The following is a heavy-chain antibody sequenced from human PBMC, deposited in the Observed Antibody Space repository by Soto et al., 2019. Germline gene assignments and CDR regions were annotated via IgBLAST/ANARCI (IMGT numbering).Heavy chain of an antibody. CDR1: GFTFISSF. CDR2: INQDGGVT. Sequence: EVQLVESGGGLVQPGGSLRLSCVASGFTFISSFMGWIRQAPGKGLEWVANINQDGGVTYYVDSVEGRFTISRENTKDSLYLQMNSLRGEDTAMYYCARYFRGSGRYFFDYWGQGTLVTASS. D-gene: IGHD6-19*01. V-gene: IGHV3-7*03. J-gene: IGHJ4*02. CDR3: ARYFRGSGRYFFDY.